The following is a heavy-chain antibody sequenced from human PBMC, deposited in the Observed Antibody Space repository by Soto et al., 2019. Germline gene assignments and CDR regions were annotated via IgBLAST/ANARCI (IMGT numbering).Heavy chain of an antibody. D-gene: IGHD2-2*01. V-gene: IGHV5-51*01. CDR1: GYSFTSFW. Sequence: GESLKISCKASGYSFTSFWIGWVRQVPGQGLEWMGTIYPGDSRVTYSPSFEGRITISADQSISTAYLQWSSLKATDTAMYFCARQGYCRTTACYAVEYWGQGTLVTVSS. CDR2: IYPGDSRV. J-gene: IGHJ4*02. CDR3: ARQGYCRTTACYAVEY.